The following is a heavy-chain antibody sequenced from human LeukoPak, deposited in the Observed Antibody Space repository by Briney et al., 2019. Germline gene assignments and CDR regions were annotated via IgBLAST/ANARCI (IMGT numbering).Heavy chain of an antibody. D-gene: IGHD6-13*01. CDR1: GFTVSSNY. J-gene: IGHJ3*02. CDR3: ARVGSSSFAFDI. Sequence: GGSLRLSCAASGFTVSSNYMSWVRQAPGKGLEWVSVVYSGGGTYYANSVKGRFTISRDNSKDTLYLQMNSLRAEDTAVYYCARVGSSSFAFDIWGQGKWSPSLQ. V-gene: IGHV3-66*01. CDR2: VYSGGGT.